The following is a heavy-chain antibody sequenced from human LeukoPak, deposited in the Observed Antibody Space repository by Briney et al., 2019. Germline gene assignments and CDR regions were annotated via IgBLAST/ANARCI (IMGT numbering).Heavy chain of an antibody. CDR3: ARDIVGAATETFDY. V-gene: IGHV1-46*01. Sequence: ASVKVSCKASGYTFTKYWMHWVRQARGQGLEWMGVINPSGGNTHYAQTFQGRVTMTRDTSARTVYMELSSLRSEDTAFYYCARDIVGAATETFDYWGQGTLVTVSS. D-gene: IGHD1-26*01. CDR2: INPSGGNT. J-gene: IGHJ4*02. CDR1: GYTFTKYW.